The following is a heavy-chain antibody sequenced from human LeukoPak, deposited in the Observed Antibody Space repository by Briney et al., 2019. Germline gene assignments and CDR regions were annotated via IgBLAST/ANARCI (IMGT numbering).Heavy chain of an antibody. CDR2: VSGSGDGT. V-gene: IGHV3-23*01. Sequence: GGSLRLSCAASGFTFTSYAMGWVRQAPGKGLEWVSSVSGSGDGTYYADSVRGRFTISRDNSKKTLDLHMDSLRAEDTAVYYCAKERLGGNYGDYAVDYWGQGTMVTVSS. CDR1: GFTFTSYA. J-gene: IGHJ4*02. CDR3: AKERLGGNYGDYAVDY. D-gene: IGHD4-17*01.